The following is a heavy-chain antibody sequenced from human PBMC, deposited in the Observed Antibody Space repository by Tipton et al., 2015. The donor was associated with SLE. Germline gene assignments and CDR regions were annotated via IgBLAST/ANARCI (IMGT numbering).Heavy chain of an antibody. CDR1: GDSISSNSYY. Sequence: TLSLTCTFSGDSISSNSYYGCWIRQPAGKGRQWIGHIYHTGVTTYNPSLTSRITMSMDESNNQFSLKVSSVTTADTAVYYCARSERDYSALTYWGQGTLVTVSS. D-gene: IGHD1-26*01. J-gene: IGHJ4*02. CDR3: ARSERDYSALTY. V-gene: IGHV4-61*05. CDR2: IYHTGVT.